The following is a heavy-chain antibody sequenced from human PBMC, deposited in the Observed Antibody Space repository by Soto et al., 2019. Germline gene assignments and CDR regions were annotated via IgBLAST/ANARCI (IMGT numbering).Heavy chain of an antibody. CDR2: ISYDGSNK. V-gene: IGHV3-30-3*01. J-gene: IGHJ6*02. CDR1: GFTFSSYA. D-gene: IGHD3-3*01. Sequence: GGSLRLSCAASGFTFSSYAMHWVRQAPGKGLEWVAVISYDGSNKYYADSVKGRFTISRDNSKNTLYLQMNSLRAEDTAVYYCARAGYYDFWSGYYLAFYYYYGMDVWGQGTTVTVS. CDR3: ARAGYYDFWSGYYLAFYYYYGMDV.